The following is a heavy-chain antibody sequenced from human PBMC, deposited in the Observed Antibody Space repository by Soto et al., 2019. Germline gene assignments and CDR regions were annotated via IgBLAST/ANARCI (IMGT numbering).Heavy chain of an antibody. J-gene: IGHJ5*02. CDR3: ACHGGFDP. V-gene: IGHV3-21*01. CDR2: ISTTSTYI. Sequence: PGGSLRLSCAACGFTFSSYSMNWVRQAPGKGLEWVSSISTTSTYIYYADSVKGRFTISRENAKNSLYLQMNSLRAEDTAVYYWACHGGFDPCGQGTLVTVCS. D-gene: IGHD3-10*01. CDR1: GFTFSSYS.